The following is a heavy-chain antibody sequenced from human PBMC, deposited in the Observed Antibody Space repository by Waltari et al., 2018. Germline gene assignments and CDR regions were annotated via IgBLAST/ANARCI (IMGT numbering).Heavy chain of an antibody. CDR2: ISYDGSNK. CDR1: GFTFSSYA. J-gene: IGHJ5*02. V-gene: IGHV3-30-3*01. D-gene: IGHD6-6*01. Sequence: QVQLVESGGGVVQPGRSLRLSCAASGFTFSSYAMHWVRQAPGKGLEWVAVISYDGSNKYYADSVKGRFTISRDNSKNTLYLQMNSLRAEDTAVYYCASSLGEYSSSSGLRFDPWGQGTLVTVSS. CDR3: ASSLGEYSSSSGLRFDP.